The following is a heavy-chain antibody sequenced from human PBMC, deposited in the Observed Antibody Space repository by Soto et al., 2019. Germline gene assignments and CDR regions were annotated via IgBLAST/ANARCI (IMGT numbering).Heavy chain of an antibody. CDR3: ARLTYHGSGSPWFDP. J-gene: IGHJ5*02. Sequence: ASVKVSCKASGYTFTSYGISWVRQAPGQGLEWMGWISAYNGNTNYAQKLQGRVTMTTDTSTSTAYMELRSLRSDDTAVYYCARLTYHGSGSPWFDPWGQGTLVTVSS. CDR1: GYTFTSYG. V-gene: IGHV1-18*01. D-gene: IGHD3-10*01. CDR2: ISAYNGNT.